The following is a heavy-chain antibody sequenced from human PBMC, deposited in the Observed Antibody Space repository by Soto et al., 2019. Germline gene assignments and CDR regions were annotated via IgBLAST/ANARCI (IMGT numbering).Heavy chain of an antibody. CDR2: IYHGGST. CDR3: ARELHYSRGWFDP. Sequence: QLQLQESGSGLVKPSQTLSLTCAVSGGSISSGGYSWSWIRQPPGKGLEWIGYIYHGGSTYYNPSLKIRVTLSVDRSKNQFSLKLSSVTAADTAVYYCARELHYSRGWFDPWGQGTLVTVSS. CDR1: GGSISSGGYS. J-gene: IGHJ5*02. D-gene: IGHD4-4*01. V-gene: IGHV4-30-2*01.